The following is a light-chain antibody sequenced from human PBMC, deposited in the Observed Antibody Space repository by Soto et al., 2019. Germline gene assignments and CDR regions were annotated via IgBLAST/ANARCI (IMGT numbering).Light chain of an antibody. J-gene: IGKJ3*01. V-gene: IGKV2-28*01. CDR3: MQALQTGFT. CDR1: QSLLHSNGYDY. Sequence: DIVMTQSPLSLPVTPGEPASISCRSSQSLLHSNGYDYLDWYLQKPGQSPQLLIYLGSNRASGAPDRFSGSGSGTDFTLKISRVEAEDVGVYYCMQALQTGFTFGPGTKVDIK. CDR2: LGS.